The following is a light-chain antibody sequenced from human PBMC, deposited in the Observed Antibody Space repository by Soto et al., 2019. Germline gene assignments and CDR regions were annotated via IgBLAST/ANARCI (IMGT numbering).Light chain of an antibody. CDR1: NXGSKS. CDR3: QVWDSSSDHPGVV. CDR2: YDS. Sequence: SYELTQPPSVSVAPGKTARITCXGXNXGSKSVHWYQQKPGQAPVLVIYYDSDRPSGIPERFSGSNSGNTATLTISRVEAGDEADYYCQVWDSSSDHPGVVFGGGTKLTVL. J-gene: IGLJ2*01. V-gene: IGLV3-21*04.